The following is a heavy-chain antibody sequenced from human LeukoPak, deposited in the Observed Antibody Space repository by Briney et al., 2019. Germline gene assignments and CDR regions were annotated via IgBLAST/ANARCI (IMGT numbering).Heavy chain of an antibody. J-gene: IGHJ4*02. CDR1: GFTFSSYA. V-gene: IGHV3-30-3*01. Sequence: PGGSLRLSCAASGFTFSSYAMHWVRQAPGKGLEWVAVISYDGSNKYYADSVKGRFTISRDDSKNTLYLQMNSLRAEDTAVYYCARDWYSSSWYGNSFDCWGQGTLVTVSS. CDR2: ISYDGSNK. CDR3: ARDWYSSSWYGNSFDC. D-gene: IGHD6-13*01.